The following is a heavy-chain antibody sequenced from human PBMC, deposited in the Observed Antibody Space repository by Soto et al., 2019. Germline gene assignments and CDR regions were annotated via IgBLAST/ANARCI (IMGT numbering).Heavy chain of an antibody. D-gene: IGHD7-27*01. V-gene: IGHV3-23*01. Sequence: PGGSLRLSCAASGFTFSSYAMSWVRQAPGKGLEWVSGISGSGSSTYYADAVKGRFTISRDNSMGTLYLQMKSLRVEDTAIYYCAKEVSLGSTVDLGYWGQGALVTVSS. CDR1: GFTFSSYA. CDR3: AKEVSLGSTVDLGY. CDR2: ISGSGSST. J-gene: IGHJ4*02.